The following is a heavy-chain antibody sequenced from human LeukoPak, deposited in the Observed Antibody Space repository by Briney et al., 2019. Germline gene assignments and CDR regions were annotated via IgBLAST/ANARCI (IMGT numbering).Heavy chain of an antibody. CDR2: INWNGGST. V-gene: IGHV3-20*04. CDR1: GFTFDDYG. D-gene: IGHD1-26*01. J-gene: IGHJ4*02. CDR3: AREQWELLGNYYFDY. Sequence: GGSLRLSCAASGFTFDDYGMSWVRQAPGKGLEWVSGINWNGGSTGYADSVKGRFTISRDNAKNSLYLQMNRLRAEDTALYYCAREQWELLGNYYFDYWGQGTLVTVSS.